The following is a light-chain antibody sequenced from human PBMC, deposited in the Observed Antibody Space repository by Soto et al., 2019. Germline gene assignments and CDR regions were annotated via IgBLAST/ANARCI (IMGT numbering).Light chain of an antibody. J-gene: IGLJ2*01. CDR1: SSNIGGNT. CDR2: RNN. V-gene: IGLV1-44*01. Sequence: SVLTQPPSASGTPGQRVTISCSGSSSNIGGNTVNWYQQFPGTAPKLLIYRNNERPSGVPDRFSGSKSGTSASLAISGLHSEDEADYFCAAWDDGLSGRVVFGGGTKLTVL. CDR3: AAWDDGLSGRVV.